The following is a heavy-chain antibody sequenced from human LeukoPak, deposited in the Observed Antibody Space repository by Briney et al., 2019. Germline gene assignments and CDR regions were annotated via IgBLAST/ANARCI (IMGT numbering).Heavy chain of an antibody. J-gene: IGHJ3*02. V-gene: IGHV1-69*13. CDR3: ARDPGAREAFDI. Sequence: SVKVSCKASGGTFSSYAISWVRQAPGQGLEWMGGIIPIFGTANYAQKFQGRVTITADESTSTAYMELSSLRSEDTAVYYCARDPGAREAFDIWGQGTMVTVSS. D-gene: IGHD1-1*01. CDR2: IIPIFGTA. CDR1: GGTFSSYA.